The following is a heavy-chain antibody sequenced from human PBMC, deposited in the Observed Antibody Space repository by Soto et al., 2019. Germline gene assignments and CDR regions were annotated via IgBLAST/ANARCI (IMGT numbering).Heavy chain of an antibody. V-gene: IGHV1-69*13. CDR1: GGTFSSYA. Sequence: GASGNVSCKASGGTFSSYAISWVRQAPGQGLEWMGGIIPIFGTANYAQKFQGRVTITADESTSTAYMELSSLRSEDTAVYYCARLLMGTCVGAPQDYYYDGMDGWGQGPTVTVAS. J-gene: IGHJ6*02. CDR2: IIPIFGTA. CDR3: ARLLMGTCVGAPQDYYYDGMDG. D-gene: IGHD3-16*01.